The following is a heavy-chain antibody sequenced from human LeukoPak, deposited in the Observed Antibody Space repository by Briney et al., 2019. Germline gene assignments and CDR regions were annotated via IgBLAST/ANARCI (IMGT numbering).Heavy chain of an antibody. J-gene: IGHJ5*02. CDR1: GLTGSHNY. CDR3: IVFGDSNH. Sequence: GGSLRLSCAASGLTGSHNYVSWVRQAPGKGQEWVSAIHTSGDTCYADSVKGRFTISRDTSKNTLYLQINSLRVEDTAVYYCIVFGDSNHWGQGTLVTVSS. V-gene: IGHV3-53*01. CDR2: IHTSGDT. D-gene: IGHD4-17*01.